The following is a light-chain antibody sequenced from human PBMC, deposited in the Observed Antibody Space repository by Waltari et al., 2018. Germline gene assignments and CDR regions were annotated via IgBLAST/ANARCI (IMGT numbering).Light chain of an antibody. J-gene: IGLJ2*01. Sequence: QSVLTQPPSVSGAPGQRVTIPCTGSSSNIGAGYTVHWYQQLPGTAPKILSYGNRNRPSGVPDRFSGSKSGTSASLAITGLQAEDEADYYCQSYDSSLSVVFGGGTRLTVL. CDR3: QSYDSSLSVV. CDR1: SSNIGAGYT. V-gene: IGLV1-40*01. CDR2: GNR.